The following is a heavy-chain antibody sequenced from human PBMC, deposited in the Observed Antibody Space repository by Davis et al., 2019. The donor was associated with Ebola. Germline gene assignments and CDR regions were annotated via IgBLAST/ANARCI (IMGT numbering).Heavy chain of an antibody. Sequence: GESLKISCAASGFTFSSYAMSWVRQAPGKGLEWVSVISGSGGSTYYAESVKGRFTISRDNAKNSLYLQMNSLRAEDTAVYYCARGSEFGEDYWGQGTLVTVSS. V-gene: IGHV3-23*01. CDR1: GFTFSSYA. J-gene: IGHJ4*02. CDR2: ISGSGGST. CDR3: ARGSEFGEDY. D-gene: IGHD3-16*01.